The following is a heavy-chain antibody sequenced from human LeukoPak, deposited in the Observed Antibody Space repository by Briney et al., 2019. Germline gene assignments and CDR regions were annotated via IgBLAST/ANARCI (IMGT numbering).Heavy chain of an antibody. J-gene: IGHJ4*02. CDR3: ARLRIAAAGIIDY. Sequence: PGESLKISCKGSGYSFPNYWIGWVRQMPGKGLEWIGIVYPATSDTTYSPSFQGQVTISADKSSSTAYLQWSSLKASDTAIYYCARLRIAAAGIIDYWGQGTLVTVSS. D-gene: IGHD6-13*01. CDR1: GYSFPNYW. CDR2: VYPATSDT. V-gene: IGHV5-51*01.